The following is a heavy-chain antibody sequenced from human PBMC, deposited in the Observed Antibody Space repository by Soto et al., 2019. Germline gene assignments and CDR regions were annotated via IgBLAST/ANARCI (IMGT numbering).Heavy chain of an antibody. CDR1: GGSISSSNW. D-gene: IGHD6-19*01. V-gene: IGHV4-4*02. J-gene: IGHJ6*04. CDR2: IYHSGST. CDR3: ARDRAAVAGSYYYYGMDV. Sequence: PSETLSLTCAVSGGSISSSNWWSWVRQPPGKGLEWIGEIYHSGSTNYNPSLKSRVTISVDKSKNQFSLKLSSVTAADTAVYSCARDRAAVAGSYYYYGMDVWGKGTTVTV.